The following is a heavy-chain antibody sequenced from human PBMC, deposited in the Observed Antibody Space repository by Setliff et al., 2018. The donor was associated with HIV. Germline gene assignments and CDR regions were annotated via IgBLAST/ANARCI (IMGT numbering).Heavy chain of an antibody. D-gene: IGHD6-13*01. Sequence: ETLSLTCTVSGGSISSYYWSWIRQPAGKRLEFIGRISAAGTINYNPSLRSRVTLSVDTSENQFSLTVNSVTAVDTAMYFCARDEGRATGSWWDQSASWYLDYWGHGIRVTVSS. V-gene: IGHV4-4*07. CDR2: ISAAGTI. CDR3: ARDEGRATGSWWDQSASWYLDY. CDR1: GGSISSYY. J-gene: IGHJ4*01.